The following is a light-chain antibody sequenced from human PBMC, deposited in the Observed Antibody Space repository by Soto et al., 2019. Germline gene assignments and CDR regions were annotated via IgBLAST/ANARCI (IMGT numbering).Light chain of an antibody. Sequence: EIVLTQSPGTLSLSPGEGATLSCRASQSVSSSYLAWYQQKPGQAPRLLIYGASSRAIGIPDRFSGSGSGTDFTLTISRLEPEDFAVYYCQQYGSSPWTFGQGTKVEIK. CDR3: QQYGSSPWT. CDR2: GAS. V-gene: IGKV3-20*01. J-gene: IGKJ1*01. CDR1: QSVSSSY.